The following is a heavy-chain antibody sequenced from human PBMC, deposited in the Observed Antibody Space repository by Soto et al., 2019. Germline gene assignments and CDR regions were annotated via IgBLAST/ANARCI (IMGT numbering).Heavy chain of an antibody. Sequence: QVQLQESGPGLVKPSETLSLTCTVSGGSISSYYWSWIRQPAGKGLERIGRIYTSGSTNYNPSLKSRVHMSVDTCKSQFSPKLSSVTAADTAVYYCARDWGQQLVSWFDPWGQGTLVTVSS. CDR1: GGSISSYY. J-gene: IGHJ5*02. V-gene: IGHV4-4*07. CDR2: IYTSGST. CDR3: ARDWGQQLVSWFDP. D-gene: IGHD6-13*01.